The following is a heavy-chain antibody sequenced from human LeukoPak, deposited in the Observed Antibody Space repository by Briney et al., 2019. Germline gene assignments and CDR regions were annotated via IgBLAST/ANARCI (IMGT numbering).Heavy chain of an antibody. CDR3: ASSPSYYDFWSGYYDRYMYYFDY. J-gene: IGHJ4*02. D-gene: IGHD3-3*01. Sequence: PGGSLRLSCAASGFTFSSYSVNWVRQAPGKGLEWVSSISSSSSYIYYADSVKGRFTISRDNAKNSLYLQMNSLRAEDTAVYYCASSPSYYDFWSGYYDRYMYYFDYWGQGTLVTVSS. V-gene: IGHV3-21*01. CDR1: GFTFSSYS. CDR2: ISSSSSYI.